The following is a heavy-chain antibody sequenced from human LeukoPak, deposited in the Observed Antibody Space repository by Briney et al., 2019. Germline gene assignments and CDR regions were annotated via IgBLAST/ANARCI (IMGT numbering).Heavy chain of an antibody. CDR1: GFTFSSYA. V-gene: IGHV3-48*04. CDR3: ARVGGLKVTTDDY. CDR2: ISSSGSTI. J-gene: IGHJ4*02. Sequence: GSLRLSCAASGFTFSSYAMHWVRQAPGKGLEWVSYISSSGSTIYYADSVKGRFTISRDNAKNSLYLQMNSLRAEDTAVYYCARVGGLKVTTDDYWGQGTLVTVSS. D-gene: IGHD4-17*01.